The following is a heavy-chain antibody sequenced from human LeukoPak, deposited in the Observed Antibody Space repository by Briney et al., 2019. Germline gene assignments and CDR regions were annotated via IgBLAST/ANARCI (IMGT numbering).Heavy chain of an antibody. Sequence: GGSLRLSCAASGFTFSSYSMNWVRQAPGKGLEWVSSISSSSSYIYYADSVKGRFTISRDNAKNSLYLQMNSLRAEDTAVYYCARVGVARAEFDYWGQGILVTVSS. J-gene: IGHJ4*02. CDR1: GFTFSSYS. CDR2: ISSSSSYI. CDR3: ARVGVARAEFDY. D-gene: IGHD3-16*01. V-gene: IGHV3-21*01.